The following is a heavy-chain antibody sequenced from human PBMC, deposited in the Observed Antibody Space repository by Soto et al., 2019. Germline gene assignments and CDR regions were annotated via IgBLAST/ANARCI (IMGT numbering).Heavy chain of an antibody. V-gene: IGHV4-39*01. CDR3: ARGRRWPGHYYYGMDV. J-gene: IGHJ6*02. CDR1: GGSISRSTYY. D-gene: IGHD2-15*01. CDR2: IYYSGST. Sequence: SETLSLTCTVSGGSISRSTYYWGWIRQPPGKGLEWIGSIYYSGSTYHNPSFKSRVTVSIDTSKNQFSLKLTSVTAADTAVYYCARGRRWPGHYYYGMDVWGQGTTVTVS.